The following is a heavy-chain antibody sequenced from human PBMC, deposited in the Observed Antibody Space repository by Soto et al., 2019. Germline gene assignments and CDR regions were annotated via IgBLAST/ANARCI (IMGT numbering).Heavy chain of an antibody. V-gene: IGHV3-48*03. J-gene: IGHJ4*02. D-gene: IGHD5-18*01. Sequence: EVQLVESGGGLVQPGGSLRLSCAASGFTFSSYEMNWVRQAPGKGLEWVSYISSSGSTIYYADYVKGRFTISRDNAKNSLYLQMNSLRAEDTAVYYCAREEYSYGPARYWGQGTLVTVSS. CDR3: AREEYSYGPARY. CDR2: ISSSGSTI. CDR1: GFTFSSYE.